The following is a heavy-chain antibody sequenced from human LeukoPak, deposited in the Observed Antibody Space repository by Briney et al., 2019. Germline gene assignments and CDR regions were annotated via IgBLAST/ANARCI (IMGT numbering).Heavy chain of an antibody. CDR2: IYPGDSDT. Sequence: GEPLKISCKGSGYIFTNYWIGWVRQMPGKGLEWVGIIYPGDSDTIYSPSFQGQVTISADKSTNTAFLQWSSLKASDTAKYYCTRHGGYDYYTDVWGKGTTVTISS. V-gene: IGHV5-51*01. J-gene: IGHJ6*03. CDR3: TRHGGYDYYTDV. D-gene: IGHD3-16*01. CDR1: GYIFTNYW.